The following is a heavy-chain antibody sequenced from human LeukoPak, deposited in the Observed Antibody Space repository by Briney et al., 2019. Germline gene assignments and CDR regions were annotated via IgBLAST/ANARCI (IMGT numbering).Heavy chain of an antibody. CDR2: MNPNSGNT. D-gene: IGHD6-13*01. CDR1: GYTFTSYD. V-gene: IGHV1-8*01. J-gene: IGHJ6*02. CDR3: ARGAYSSSWYEYYYYYGMDV. Sequence: ASVKVSCKASGYTFTSYDINWVRQATGQGLEWMGWMNPNSGNTGYAQKFQGRVTMTRNTSISTAYMELSSLRSEDTVVYYCARGAYSSSWYEYYYYYGMDVWGQGTTVTVSS.